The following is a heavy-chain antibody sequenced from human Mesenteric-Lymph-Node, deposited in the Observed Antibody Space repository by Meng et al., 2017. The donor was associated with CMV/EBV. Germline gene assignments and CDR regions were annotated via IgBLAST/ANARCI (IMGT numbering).Heavy chain of an antibody. V-gene: IGHV2-5*02. CDR1: GFSLSTSGVG. J-gene: IGHJ4*02. CDR3: AHRGSSWYFDY. D-gene: IGHD6-13*01. Sequence: TFSGFSLSTSGVGVGWIRQPPGEALEWLALIYWDDDKRYSPALKSRLTITKDTSKNQVVLTMTNMDPVDTATYYCAHRGSSWYFDYWGQGTLVTVSS. CDR2: IYWDDDK.